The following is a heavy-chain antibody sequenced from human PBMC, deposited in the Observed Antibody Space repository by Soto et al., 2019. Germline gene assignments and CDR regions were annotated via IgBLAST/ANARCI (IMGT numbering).Heavy chain of an antibody. V-gene: IGHV3-21*01. CDR3: SGCSGGACHRSYGMDV. Sequence: EVHLVESGGGLVKPGGSLRLSCAVSGFTFSSCTMNWVRQAPGKGLEWVSSISPSTSHIYYTDSVKGRFTISRDNARKSLFLQMNGLRAESTAVYYCSGCSGGACHRSYGMDVWGQGTTVTVSS. CDR2: ISPSTSHI. J-gene: IGHJ6*02. D-gene: IGHD2-15*01. CDR1: GFTFSSCT.